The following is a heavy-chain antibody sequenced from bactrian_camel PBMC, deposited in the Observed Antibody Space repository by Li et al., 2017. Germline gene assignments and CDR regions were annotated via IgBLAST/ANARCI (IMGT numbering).Heavy chain of an antibody. Sequence: WYRQALGKERELVSTIFAGGSTTYADSVKGRFTISLDSTKNTLYLQMDALKPEDTGMYYCAADVRVGRYLGRCDFGAYGQGTQVTVS. J-gene: IGHJ6*01. V-gene: IGHV3S53*01. CDR2: IFAGGST. CDR3: AADVRVGRYLGRCDFGA. D-gene: IGHD1*01.